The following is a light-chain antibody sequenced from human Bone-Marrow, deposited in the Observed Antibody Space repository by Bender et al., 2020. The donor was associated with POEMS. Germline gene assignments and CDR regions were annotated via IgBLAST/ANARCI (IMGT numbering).Light chain of an antibody. Sequence: QSALTQPASVSGSPGQSITISCTGTTSDVGGYNYVSWYQQHPGKAPKLMIYDVSNRPSGVSNRFSGSKSGNTASLTISWLQAEDEADYYCCSYAGSRTLVFGGGTKLTVL. CDR3: CSYAGSRTLV. CDR1: TSDVGGYNY. J-gene: IGLJ2*01. CDR2: DVS. V-gene: IGLV2-14*03.